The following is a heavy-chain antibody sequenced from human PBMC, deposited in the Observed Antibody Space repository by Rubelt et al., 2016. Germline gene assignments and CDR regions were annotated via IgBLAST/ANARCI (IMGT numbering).Heavy chain of an antibody. CDR3: IRDRGGVTSEKGDV. Sequence: EVHLAESGGDLVQPGGSLRLSCAASGFTLSNYWIHWVRQPPGQGLVWVSRISSDGNRTNYADSVKGRFTVSRDNAKNTLYLQMNSLWSEGTAVYYCIRDRGGVTSEKGDVWGQGTRVTVSS. D-gene: IGHD3-16*01. J-gene: IGHJ4*02. CDR1: GFTLSNYW. CDR2: ISSDGNRT. V-gene: IGHV3-74*01.